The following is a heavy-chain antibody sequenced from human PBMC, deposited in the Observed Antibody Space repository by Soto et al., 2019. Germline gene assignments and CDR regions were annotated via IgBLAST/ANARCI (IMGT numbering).Heavy chain of an antibody. Sequence: EVQLLESGGDLVQPGGSLRLSCVASGFTFSSYTMTWVRQAPGKGLEWVSVNYSSGDSTYYADSVKGRFTISRDNSKNTLYLQMNSLRADDTAVYYCAKSPTMTTKVVDYWGQGTLVTVSS. CDR3: AKSPTMTTKVVDY. CDR2: NYSSGDST. CDR1: GFTFSSYT. D-gene: IGHD4-17*01. J-gene: IGHJ4*02. V-gene: IGHV3-23*01.